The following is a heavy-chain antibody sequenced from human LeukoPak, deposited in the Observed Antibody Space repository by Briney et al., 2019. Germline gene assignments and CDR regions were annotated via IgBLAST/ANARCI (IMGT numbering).Heavy chain of an antibody. D-gene: IGHD3-3*01. V-gene: IGHV4-31*03. CDR1: GGSISSGGYY. CDR3: ARDKNFWSGYYGYYYYGMDV. CDR2: IYYSGST. Sequence: SETLSLTCTVSGGSISSGGYYWSWIRQHPGKGLEWIGYIYYSGSTYYNPSLKSRVTISVDTSKNQFSLKLSSVTAADTAVYYCARDKNFWSGYYGYYYYGMDVWGQGTTVTVSS. J-gene: IGHJ6*02.